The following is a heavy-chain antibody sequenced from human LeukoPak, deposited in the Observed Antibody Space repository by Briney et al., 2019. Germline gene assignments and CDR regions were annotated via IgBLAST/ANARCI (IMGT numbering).Heavy chain of an antibody. CDR2: IKQDGSEK. CDR1: GFTFSSYW. J-gene: IGHJ4*02. D-gene: IGHD2-2*02. Sequence: PGGSLRLSCAASGFTFSSYWMSWVRQAPGKGLEWVANIKQDGSEKYYVDSVKGRFTISRDNAKNSLYLQMNSLRAEDTAVYYCAKLCSSTSCYRGIDYWGQGTLVTVSS. CDR3: AKLCSSTSCYRGIDY. V-gene: IGHV3-7*01.